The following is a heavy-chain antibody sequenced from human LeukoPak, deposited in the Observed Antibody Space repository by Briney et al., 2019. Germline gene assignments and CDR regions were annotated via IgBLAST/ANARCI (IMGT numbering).Heavy chain of an antibody. CDR1: GYTFTSYG. D-gene: IGHD3-22*01. Sequence: ASVKVSCKASGYTFTSYGISWVRQAPGQGLEWMAWISANSGNTNHAQKVQGRVTMTTDTSTSTAYMELRSLRSDDTAVYYCARGWANYYDSNGYHDCWGQGTLVTVSS. CDR3: ARGWANYYDSNGYHDC. J-gene: IGHJ4*02. V-gene: IGHV1-18*01. CDR2: ISANSGNT.